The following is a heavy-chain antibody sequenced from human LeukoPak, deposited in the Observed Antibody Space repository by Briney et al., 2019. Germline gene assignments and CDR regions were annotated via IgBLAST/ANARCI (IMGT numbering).Heavy chain of an antibody. CDR3: ARDQLIFYGMDV. J-gene: IGHJ6*02. Sequence: GGSLRLSCAASGFTFSSYSMNWVRQAPGKGLEWVSSISSCSSYIYYADSVKGRFTISRDNAKNSLYLQMNSLRAEDTAVYYCARDQLIFYGMDVWGQGTTVTVSS. CDR1: GFTFSSYS. CDR2: ISSCSSYI. V-gene: IGHV3-21*01.